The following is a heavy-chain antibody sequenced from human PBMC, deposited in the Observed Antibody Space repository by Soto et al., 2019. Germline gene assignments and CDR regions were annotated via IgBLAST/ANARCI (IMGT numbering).Heavy chain of an antibody. CDR3: AREYGIGGATFDI. Sequence: QMQLVESGGGVVQPGRSLRLSCAASGFIFSSYAMHWVRQAPGKGLEWVAVISYDGSNKYYADSVKGRFTISRDNSKNTLYLQMIRLRAEDTAVYYCAREYGIGGATFDIWGQGTMVTVSS. CDR1: GFIFSSYA. D-gene: IGHD2-15*01. V-gene: IGHV3-30-3*01. CDR2: ISYDGSNK. J-gene: IGHJ3*02.